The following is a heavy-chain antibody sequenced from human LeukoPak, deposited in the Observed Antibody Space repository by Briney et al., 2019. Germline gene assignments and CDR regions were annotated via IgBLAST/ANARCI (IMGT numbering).Heavy chain of an antibody. J-gene: IGHJ4*02. V-gene: IGHV3-23*01. CDR1: GFTFSGYA. CDR2: INGSGGST. Sequence: GGSLRLSCAASGFTFSGYAMSWVRQAPGKWLEWVSDINGSGGSTYYADSVKGRFTISRDNSKNTLYLQMNGLRAEDTAVYYCAKRIQSAMATGYWGQGTLVTVSS. CDR3: AKRIQSAMATGY. D-gene: IGHD5-18*01.